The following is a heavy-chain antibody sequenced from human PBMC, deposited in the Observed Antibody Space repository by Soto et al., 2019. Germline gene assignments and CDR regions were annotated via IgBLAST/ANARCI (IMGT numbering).Heavy chain of an antibody. Sequence: EVQLVESGGGLVQPGGSLRLSCAASGFTFSDHYMDWVRQAPGKGLEWVGRTRNKANSYTTEYAASVKGRFTISRDDSKISLYLQMNSLKTEDTAVYYCARYGYDSSGYFHPYWGQGTLVTVSS. J-gene: IGHJ4*02. CDR3: ARYGYDSSGYFHPY. CDR2: TRNKANSYTT. D-gene: IGHD3-22*01. CDR1: GFTFSDHY. V-gene: IGHV3-72*01.